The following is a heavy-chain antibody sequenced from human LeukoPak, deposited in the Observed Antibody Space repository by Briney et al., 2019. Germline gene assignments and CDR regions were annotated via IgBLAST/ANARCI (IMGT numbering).Heavy chain of an antibody. Sequence: PSETLSLTCAVYGGSFSGYYWSWIRQPPGKGLEWIGEINHSGSTNYNPSLKSRVTISVDTSKNQFSLKLSSVTAADTAVYYCARGLRRTMWGYFDYWGQGTLVTVSS. V-gene: IGHV4-34*01. J-gene: IGHJ4*02. CDR3: ARGLRRTMWGYFDY. D-gene: IGHD1/OR15-1a*01. CDR2: INHSGST. CDR1: GGSFSGYY.